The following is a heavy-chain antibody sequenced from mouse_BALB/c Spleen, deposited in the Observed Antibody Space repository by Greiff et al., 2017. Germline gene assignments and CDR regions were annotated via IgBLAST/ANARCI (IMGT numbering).Heavy chain of an antibody. Sequence: EVKLMESGGGLVKPGGSLKLSCAASGFTFSSYAMSWVRQTPEKRLEWVASISSGGSTYYPDSVKGRFTISRDNARNILYLQMSSLRSEDTAMYYCARGRENYYGEGDFDYWGQGTTLTVSS. D-gene: IGHD1-1*01. J-gene: IGHJ2*01. CDR1: GFTFSSYA. V-gene: IGHV5-6-5*01. CDR2: ISSGGST. CDR3: ARGRENYYGEGDFDY.